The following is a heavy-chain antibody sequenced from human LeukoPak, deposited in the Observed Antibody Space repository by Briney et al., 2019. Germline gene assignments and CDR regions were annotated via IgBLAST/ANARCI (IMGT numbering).Heavy chain of an antibody. D-gene: IGHD3-22*01. CDR2: IRNKANGYTT. CDR1: GFTFSDHY. J-gene: IGHJ4*02. CDR3: ARCFYDSSGFPYDH. V-gene: IGHV3-72*01. Sequence: PGGSLRLSCAASGFTFSDHYLDWVRQAPGKGLEWVGRIRNKANGYTTAYAASVKGRFSISRDDSKNSLYLQMNSLKTEDTAVYYCARCFYDSSGFPYDHWGQGTLVTGSS.